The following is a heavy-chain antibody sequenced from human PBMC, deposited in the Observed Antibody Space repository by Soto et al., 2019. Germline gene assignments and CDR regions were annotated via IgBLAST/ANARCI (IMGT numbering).Heavy chain of an antibody. V-gene: IGHV1-46*01. CDR2: INPSGGST. Sequence: GASVKVSCKASGYTFTSYYMHWVRQAPGQGLEWMGIINPSGGSTSYAQKFQGRVTMTRDTSTSTVYMELSSLRFEDTATYYCATEFLEHSSQTRWFDPWGQGTLVTVSS. J-gene: IGHJ5*02. D-gene: IGHD3-22*01. CDR3: ATEFLEHSSQTRWFDP. CDR1: GYTFTSYY.